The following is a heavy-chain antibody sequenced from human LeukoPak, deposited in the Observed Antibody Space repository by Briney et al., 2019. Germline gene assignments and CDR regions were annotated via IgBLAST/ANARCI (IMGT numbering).Heavy chain of an antibody. J-gene: IGHJ4*02. CDR1: GLTLSSHA. CDR2: ISNDGSHK. V-gene: IGHV3-30-3*01. D-gene: IGHD3-10*01. CDR3: ARVQYYYDSGSSPDY. Sequence: GGSLRLSCAASGLTLSSHAMHWVRQAPGKGLEWVAVISNDGSHKYYADSVKGRFTISRDNSKNTLYLHMNSLRTDDTAVYYCARVQYYYDSGSSPDYWGQGTLVIVSS.